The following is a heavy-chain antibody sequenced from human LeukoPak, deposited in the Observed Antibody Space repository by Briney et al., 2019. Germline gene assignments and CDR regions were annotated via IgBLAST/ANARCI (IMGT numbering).Heavy chain of an antibody. CDR3: ATLKDKWLQSPGTDY. CDR1: GFXFSNYV. V-gene: IGHV3-23*01. Sequence: GGSLRLSCAASGFXFSNYVASWVRQAPGKGLEWVSVISGNGVSTNYADSVRGRFTISRDNSKNTVFLQMNSLRAEDTAIYYCATLKDKWLQSPGTDYWGQGTLVTVSS. J-gene: IGHJ4*02. CDR2: ISGNGVST. D-gene: IGHD5-24*01.